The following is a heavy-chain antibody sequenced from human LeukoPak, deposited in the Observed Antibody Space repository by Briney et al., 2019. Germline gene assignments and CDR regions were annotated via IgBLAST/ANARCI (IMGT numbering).Heavy chain of an antibody. CDR2: ISYDGSNK. V-gene: IGHV3-30*03. J-gene: IGHJ4*02. CDR3: APGGDYTFFDY. Sequence: GGSLRLSCAASGFTFSSYGMHWVRQAPGKGLEWVAVISYDGSNKYYADSVKGRFTISRDNSKNTLYLQMNSLRAEDTAVYYCAPGGDYTFFDYWGQGTLVTVSS. D-gene: IGHD4-17*01. CDR1: GFTFSSYG.